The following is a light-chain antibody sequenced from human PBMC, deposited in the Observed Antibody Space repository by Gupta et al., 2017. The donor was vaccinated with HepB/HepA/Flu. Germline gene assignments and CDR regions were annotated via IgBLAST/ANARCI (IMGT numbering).Light chain of an antibody. CDR3: ATWEDSRSGHWV. CDR2: ANN. J-gene: IGLJ3*02. Sequence: QSVLTPPPSASLAPGQRVTISCTGSSTNIGTNTVHWYQQLPGTAPNLLIYANNKRPSGGTERFSGSKSGTTAALAISGLQAEEEAVYYCATWEDSRSGHWVFGGGTKVTVL. CDR1: STNIGTNT. V-gene: IGLV1-44*01.